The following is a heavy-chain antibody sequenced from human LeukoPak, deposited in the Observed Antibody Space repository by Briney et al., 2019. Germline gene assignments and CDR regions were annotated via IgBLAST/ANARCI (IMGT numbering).Heavy chain of an antibody. D-gene: IGHD5-18*01. J-gene: IGHJ4*02. CDR3: ARSNRGVIQLPDY. V-gene: IGHV3-11*03. Sequence: GGSLRLSCAASGFTFSGYYMSWIRQAPGKGLEWVSYISSTSSYTNYADSVKGRFTISRDNAKNSLYLQMNSLRAEDTAVYYCARSNRGVIQLPDYWGQGTLVTVSS. CDR1: GFTFSGYY. CDR2: ISSTSSYT.